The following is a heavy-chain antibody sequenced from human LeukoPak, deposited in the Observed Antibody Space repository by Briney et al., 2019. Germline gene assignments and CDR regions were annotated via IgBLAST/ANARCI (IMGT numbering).Heavy chain of an antibody. D-gene: IGHD1-26*01. CDR2: IKQDRSEK. J-gene: IGHJ4*02. CDR1: GFTFSNYW. CDR3: ARRGKELLRPPDY. V-gene: IGHV3-7*01. Sequence: GGSLRLSCAASGFTFSNYWMSWVRQAPGKGLEWVANIKQDRSEKYYVDSVKGRFTISRDNAKNSLYLQMNSLRAEDTAVYYCARRGKELLRPPDYWGQGTLVTVSS.